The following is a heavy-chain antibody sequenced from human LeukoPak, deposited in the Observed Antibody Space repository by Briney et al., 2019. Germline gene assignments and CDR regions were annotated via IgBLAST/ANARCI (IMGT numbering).Heavy chain of an antibody. Sequence: GSLRLSCAASGFTFTSAWMSWLRQTPEKGLEWVAHMNEDGSGRFYVDSAKGRFTISRDDTQNSVYLQMNSLRVEDTAVYYCAAWFGESVPWGQGTLVTVSS. D-gene: IGHD3-10*01. CDR2: MNEDGSGR. CDR1: GFTFTSAW. J-gene: IGHJ5*02. V-gene: IGHV3-7*01. CDR3: AAWFGESVP.